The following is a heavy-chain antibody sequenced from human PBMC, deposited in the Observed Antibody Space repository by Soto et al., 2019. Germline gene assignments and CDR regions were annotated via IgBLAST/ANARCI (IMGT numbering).Heavy chain of an antibody. CDR1: GFTFDDYG. D-gene: IGHD1-26*01. J-gene: IGHJ6*03. V-gene: IGHV3-20*04. Sequence: EVRLVESGGGAVRPGGSLRLSCEASGFTFDDYGMNWVRQAPGKGLEWVSGVNWNGGTTGYADSVKGRFTISRDNAKNQLFLQMNSLRADDTAFYYCARGGATARSYFYMDVWANGTTVTV. CDR2: VNWNGGTT. CDR3: ARGGATARSYFYMDV.